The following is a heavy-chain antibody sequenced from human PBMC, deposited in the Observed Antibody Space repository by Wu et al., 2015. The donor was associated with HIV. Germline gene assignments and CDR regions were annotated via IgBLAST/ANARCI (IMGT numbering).Heavy chain of an antibody. J-gene: IGHJ3*02. Sequence: QVQLVQSGAEVKKPGASVKVSCKASGYTFITYGISWVRQAPGQGLEWMGWISTYNGNTNYAQKLQGRVTMTTDTSTSTAYMELRSLRSDDTAVYYCARESAIAVADPGAFDIWGQGTMVTVSS. D-gene: IGHD6-19*01. CDR1: GYTFITYG. V-gene: IGHV1-18*01. CDR2: ISTYNGNT. CDR3: ARESAIAVADPGAFDI.